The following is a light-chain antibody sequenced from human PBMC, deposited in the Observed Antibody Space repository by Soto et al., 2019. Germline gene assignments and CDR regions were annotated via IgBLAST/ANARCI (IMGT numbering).Light chain of an antibody. Sequence: EIVMTQSPATLSVSPGERATLSCRASQNILSNLAWYQQKPGQAPRLLIYGASTRATGIPARFSGSGSGTDFTVTISSLQPEDIATYYCQQYDSFPITFGQGTRLEIK. J-gene: IGKJ5*01. CDR3: QQYDSFPIT. V-gene: IGKV3-15*01. CDR2: GAS. CDR1: QNILSN.